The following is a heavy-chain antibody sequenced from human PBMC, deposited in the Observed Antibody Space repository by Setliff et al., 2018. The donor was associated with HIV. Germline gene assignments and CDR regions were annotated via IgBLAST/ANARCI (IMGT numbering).Heavy chain of an antibody. D-gene: IGHD3-10*02. CDR2: IIPIFGTA. CDR1: GGSFSSYA. CDR3: ARALFGESYNWFDP. J-gene: IGHJ5*02. V-gene: IGHV1-69*05. Sequence: GASVKVSCKASGGSFSSYAISWVRQAPGQGLEWMGGIIPIFGTAKYAQKFQGRVTITTDESTSTAYMELSSLKSEDTAVYYCARALFGESYNWFDPWGQGTLVTVSS.